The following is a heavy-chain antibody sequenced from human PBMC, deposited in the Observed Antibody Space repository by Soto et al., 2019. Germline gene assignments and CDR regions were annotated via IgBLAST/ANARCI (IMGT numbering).Heavy chain of an antibody. Sequence: QVQLQQWGAGLLKPSETLSLTCAVYGGSFSGYYWSWIRQPPGKGLEWIGEINHSGSTNYNPSLKSRVTISVETSKNQFSLKLSSVTAADTAVYYCAKLVGGVKAIGAPGDWLDPWGQGTLVTVSS. V-gene: IGHV4-34*01. CDR1: GGSFSGYY. CDR2: INHSGST. J-gene: IGHJ5*02. D-gene: IGHD3-3*01. CDR3: AKLVGGVKAIGAPGDWLDP.